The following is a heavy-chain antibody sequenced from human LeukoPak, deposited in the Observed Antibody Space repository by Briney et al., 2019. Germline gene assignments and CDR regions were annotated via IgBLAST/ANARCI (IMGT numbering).Heavy chain of an antibody. J-gene: IGHJ4*02. CDR2: IRYDGSNK. V-gene: IGHV3-30*02. CDR1: GFTFSSYG. D-gene: IGHD6-13*01. Sequence: GGSLRLSCAASGFTFSSYGMHWVRQAPGKGLEWVAFIRYDGSNKYYADSVKGRFTISRDNSKNTLYLQMNSLRAEDTAVYYCAKGTPEQQLAFDYWGQGTLVTVSS. CDR3: AKGTPEQQLAFDY.